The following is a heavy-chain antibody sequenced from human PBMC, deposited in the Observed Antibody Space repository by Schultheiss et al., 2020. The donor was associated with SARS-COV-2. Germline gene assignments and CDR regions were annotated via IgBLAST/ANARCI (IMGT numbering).Heavy chain of an antibody. J-gene: IGHJ6*02. CDR3: AREVYQPGGAWYYYYGMDV. D-gene: IGHD2-2*01. CDR2: INHSGGT. V-gene: IGHV4-59*01. CDR1: GGSISSYY. Sequence: SETLSLTCTVSGGSISSYYWSWIRQPPGKGLEWIGEINHSGGTNYNSSLKSRVTISVATSKNQFSLKLSSVTAADTAVYYCAREVYQPGGAWYYYYGMDVWGQGTTVTVSS.